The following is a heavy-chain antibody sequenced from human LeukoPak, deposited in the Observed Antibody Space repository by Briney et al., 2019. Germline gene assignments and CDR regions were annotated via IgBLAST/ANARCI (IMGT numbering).Heavy chain of an antibody. CDR2: IYDSGST. CDR3: ASIGRAAAGIRYYYYYYMDV. D-gene: IGHD6-13*01. Sequence: SETLSLTCAVYGGSFSGYYWSWIRQPPGKGLEWIGNIYDSGSTYYNASLQSRVTISIDTSKNQFSLRLSSVTAADTAVYYCASIGRAAAGIRYYYYYYMDVWGKGTTVTVSS. J-gene: IGHJ6*03. CDR1: GGSFSGYY. V-gene: IGHV4-34*01.